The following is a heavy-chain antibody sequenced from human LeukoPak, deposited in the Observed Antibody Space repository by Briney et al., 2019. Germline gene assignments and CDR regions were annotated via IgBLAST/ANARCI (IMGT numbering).Heavy chain of an antibody. CDR2: IIPIFGTT. D-gene: IGHD3-10*01. CDR1: GGTFSSYA. Sequence: SVKVSCKASGGTFSSYAFSWVRQAPGQGLEWMGRIIPIFGTTNYAQKFQGRVTITTDESTSTAYVELRSLRSEDTAVYYCASNYYGSGNYPVFYYFDYWGQGTLVTVSS. CDR3: ASNYYGSGNYPVFYYFDY. J-gene: IGHJ4*02. V-gene: IGHV1-69*05.